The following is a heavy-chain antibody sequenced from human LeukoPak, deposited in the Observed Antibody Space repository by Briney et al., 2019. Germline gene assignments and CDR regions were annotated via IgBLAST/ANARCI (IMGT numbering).Heavy chain of an antibody. CDR1: GYSISSGYY. Sequence: ASETLSLTCTVSGYSISSGYYWGWIRQPPGKGLEWIGSIYHSGSTYYNPSLKSRVTISVDTSKNQFSLKLSSVTAADTAVYYCARDSYYYDSSGYYNYYYYYMDVWGKGTTVTVSS. J-gene: IGHJ6*03. V-gene: IGHV4-38-2*02. CDR2: IYHSGST. D-gene: IGHD3-22*01. CDR3: ARDSYYYDSSGYYNYYYYYMDV.